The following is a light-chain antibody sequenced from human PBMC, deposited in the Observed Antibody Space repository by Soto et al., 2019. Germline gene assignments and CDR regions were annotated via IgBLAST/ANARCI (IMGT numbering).Light chain of an antibody. Sequence: DIVMTQSPDSLAVSLGERATINCKSSQSVLYSSNNKNYLAWYQQKPGQPPKLLIYWASTRESGVPDRFSGSGSGTDFTLTISSLQAEDVAVYYSQQYYSTPGRTFGQGTKVEIK. CDR2: WAS. J-gene: IGKJ1*01. CDR3: QQYYSTPGRT. CDR1: QSVLYSSNNKNY. V-gene: IGKV4-1*01.